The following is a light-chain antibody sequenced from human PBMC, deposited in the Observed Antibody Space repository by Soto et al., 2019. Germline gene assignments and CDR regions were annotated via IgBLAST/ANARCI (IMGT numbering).Light chain of an antibody. Sequence: QSALTQPASVSGSPGQSITLSCTGTSSDVGGYNYVSWYQQHPGKAPKLMIYDVSNRPSGVSNRFSGSKSGNTASLTISGLQAGDEADYYGSSYTSSSTLVVFGGGTKLTVL. J-gene: IGLJ2*01. V-gene: IGLV2-14*01. CDR3: SSYTSSSTLVV. CDR1: SSDVGGYNY. CDR2: DVS.